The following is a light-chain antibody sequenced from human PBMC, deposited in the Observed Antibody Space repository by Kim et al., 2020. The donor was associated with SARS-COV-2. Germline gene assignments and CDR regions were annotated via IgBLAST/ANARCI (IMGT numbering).Light chain of an antibody. Sequence: DIQMTQSPSSLSASVGDRVTITCRASQSISSYLNWYQQKPRKAPKVLIYGASTLQSGVPSRFSGSGSGTDFTLTISSLQPEDFATYYCQQSYSIPITFGQGTRLEIK. CDR3: QQSYSIPIT. V-gene: IGKV1-39*01. CDR2: GAS. J-gene: IGKJ5*01. CDR1: QSISSY.